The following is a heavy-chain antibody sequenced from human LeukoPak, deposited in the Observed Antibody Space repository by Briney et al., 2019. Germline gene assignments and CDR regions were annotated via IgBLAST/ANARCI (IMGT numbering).Heavy chain of an antibody. J-gene: IGHJ4*02. Sequence: PGGSLRLSCAASEFTVSSNYMSWVRQAPGKGLEWVSVIYSGGSTYYADSVKGRFTISRDNSKNTLYLQMNSLRAEDTAVYYCARSIVGATAPDYWGQGTLVTVSS. CDR3: ARSIVGATAPDY. V-gene: IGHV3-53*01. CDR2: IYSGGST. D-gene: IGHD1-26*01. CDR1: EFTVSSNY.